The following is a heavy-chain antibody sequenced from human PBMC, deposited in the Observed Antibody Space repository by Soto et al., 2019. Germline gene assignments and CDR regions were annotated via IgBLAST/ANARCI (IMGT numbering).Heavy chain of an antibody. CDR3: TRDGSYYHY. Sequence: SETLSLTCTVSGGSITNFYWTWIRQPPGKGLEWIGYIHSTGTTNYNPSLKSRVTISVDTSKNQFSLKLSSVTAADTAVYYCTRDGSYYHYWGQGTLVNVSS. V-gene: IGHV4-59*01. J-gene: IGHJ4*02. D-gene: IGHD1-26*01. CDR2: IHSTGTT. CDR1: GGSITNFY.